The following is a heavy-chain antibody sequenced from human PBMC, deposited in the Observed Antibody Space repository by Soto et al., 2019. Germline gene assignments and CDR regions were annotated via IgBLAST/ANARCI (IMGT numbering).Heavy chain of an antibody. D-gene: IGHD6-19*01. CDR3: ARGVAGSGFDL. V-gene: IGHV6-1*01. CDR2: TYYRSNWRH. CDR1: GASLSSNTAA. J-gene: IGHJ4*02. Sequence: PSLPLSLTCPSSGASLSSNTAAWNWIRSSPSRGLEWLGRTYYRSNWRHDYAVSVKSRITVNPDTSKNHFSLQLNSVTPDDPAVYSCARGVAGSGFDLWGQGTLVTVSS.